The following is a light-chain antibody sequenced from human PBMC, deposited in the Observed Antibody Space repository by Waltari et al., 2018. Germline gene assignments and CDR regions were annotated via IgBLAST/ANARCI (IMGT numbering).Light chain of an antibody. V-gene: IGLV2-14*03. CDR3: SSYTSSISYV. Sequence: PGQSITISCTGTRSDVGGYNAVSWYQQHPGKAPKLMIYDVVSRPSGVPNRFSGSKSGNTASLVISGLQADDEADYYCSSYTSSISYVFGTGTKVTVL. J-gene: IGLJ1*01. CDR2: DVV. CDR1: RSDVGGYNA.